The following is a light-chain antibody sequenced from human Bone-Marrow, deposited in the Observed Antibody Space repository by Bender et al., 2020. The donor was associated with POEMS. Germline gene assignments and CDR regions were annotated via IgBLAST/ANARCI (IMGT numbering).Light chain of an antibody. Sequence: QSALTQPASVSGSPGQSITISCTGTTSDIDNYTYVSWYQQHPGEAPKLMISDVSDRPSGVSARFSGSKSGNTASLAISGLQAEDEADYYCSSYTSSDSWVFGGGTRVTVV. CDR1: TSDIDNYTY. CDR2: DVS. J-gene: IGLJ3*02. CDR3: SSYTSSDSWV. V-gene: IGLV2-14*03.